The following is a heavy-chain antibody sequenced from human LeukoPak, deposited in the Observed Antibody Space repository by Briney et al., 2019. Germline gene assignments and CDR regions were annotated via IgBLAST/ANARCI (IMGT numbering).Heavy chain of an antibody. Sequence: GASVKVSCKASGYTFTSYGISWVRQAPGQGLEWMGWISAYNGNTNYAQKLQGRVTMTTDTSTSTAYMELRILRSDDTAVYYCAVYAPGYCSGVSCYSVIDYFDYWGQGTLVTVSS. D-gene: IGHD2-15*01. CDR2: ISAYNGNT. CDR3: AVYAPGYCSGVSCYSVIDYFDY. CDR1: GYTFTSYG. V-gene: IGHV1-18*01. J-gene: IGHJ4*02.